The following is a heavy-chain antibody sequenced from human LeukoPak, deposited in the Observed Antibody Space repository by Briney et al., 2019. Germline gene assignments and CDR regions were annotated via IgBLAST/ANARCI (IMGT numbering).Heavy chain of an antibody. J-gene: IGHJ4*02. CDR1: GFMFSSYG. CDR3: ARHEASSGSGNQKGLDY. Sequence: GGSLRLSCAASGFMFSSYGMHWVRQAPGKGLEWVAVISYDGSNKYYVDSVKGRFTISRDNSNNTLYLQMNSLRAEDTAVYYCARHEASSGSGNQKGLDYWGQGTLVTVSS. V-gene: IGHV3-30*03. D-gene: IGHD3-10*01. CDR2: ISYDGSNK.